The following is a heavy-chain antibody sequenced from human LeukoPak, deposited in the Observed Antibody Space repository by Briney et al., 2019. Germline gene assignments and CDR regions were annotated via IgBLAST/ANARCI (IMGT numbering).Heavy chain of an antibody. CDR3: ARAGGDSATLSYFDY. D-gene: IGHD2-21*02. V-gene: IGHV3-23*01. Sequence: GGSLRLSCAASGFTFNTYAMSWVRQAPGKGLEWVSAISGGGGTAFYADSVKGRFTFSRDNSKSTLYLQMNSLRAEDTAVYYCARAGGDSATLSYFDYWGQGTLVTVFS. CDR2: ISGGGGTA. J-gene: IGHJ4*02. CDR1: GFTFNTYA.